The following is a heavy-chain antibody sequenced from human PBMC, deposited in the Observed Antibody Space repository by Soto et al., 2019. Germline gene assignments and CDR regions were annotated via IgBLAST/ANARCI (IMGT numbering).Heavy chain of an antibody. CDR2: IYYSGST. D-gene: IGHD5-18*01. Sequence: TSETLSLTCTVSGGSISSYYWSWIRQPPGKGLEWIGYIYYSGSTNYNPSLKSRVTISVDTSKNQFSLKLSSVTAADTAVYYCARYSYDQDYFDYWGQGTLVTVSS. CDR3: ARYSYDQDYFDY. J-gene: IGHJ4*02. CDR1: GGSISSYY. V-gene: IGHV4-59*01.